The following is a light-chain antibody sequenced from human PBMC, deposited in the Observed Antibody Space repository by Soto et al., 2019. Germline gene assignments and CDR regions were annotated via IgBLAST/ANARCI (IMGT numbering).Light chain of an antibody. CDR3: QQYNSYPLT. J-gene: IGKJ5*01. V-gene: IGKV1-5*01. CDR1: HSISRW. Sequence: DIQMTQSPSTLSASVRDRVTITCRASHSISRWLAWYQQKPGKAPKLLISDATNLQSGVPSRFSGSGSGPQFTLTISSLQPDDSATYYCQQYNSYPLTFGQGTRMEIK. CDR2: DAT.